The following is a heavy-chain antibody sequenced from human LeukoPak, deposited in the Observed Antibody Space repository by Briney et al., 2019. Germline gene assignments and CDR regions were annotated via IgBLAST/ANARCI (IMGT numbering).Heavy chain of an antibody. Sequence: ASVKVSCKASGYTFTSYYMHWVRQAPGQGVEWMGIISPSGGSTSYAQKFQGRVTMTRDTSTSTVYMELSSLRSGDTAVYYCARERYYDSSGYYYYYYYMDVWGKGTTVTVSS. J-gene: IGHJ6*03. V-gene: IGHV1-46*03. CDR2: ISPSGGST. CDR3: ARERYYDSSGYYYYYYYMDV. CDR1: GYTFTSYY. D-gene: IGHD3-22*01.